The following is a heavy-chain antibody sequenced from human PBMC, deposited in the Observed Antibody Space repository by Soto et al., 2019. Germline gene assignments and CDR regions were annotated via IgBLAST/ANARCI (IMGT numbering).Heavy chain of an antibody. V-gene: IGHV4-30-4*01. CDR1: GGSISSGDYY. D-gene: IGHD3-22*01. CDR2: IYYSGST. CDR3: ARVDYYYDSSAFDI. J-gene: IGHJ3*02. Sequence: PSETLSLTCTVSGGSISSGDYYWSWIRQPPGKGLEWIGYIYYSGSTYYNPSLKSRVTISVDTSKNQFSLKLSSVTAADTAVYYCARVDYYYDSSAFDIWGQGTTVTVSS.